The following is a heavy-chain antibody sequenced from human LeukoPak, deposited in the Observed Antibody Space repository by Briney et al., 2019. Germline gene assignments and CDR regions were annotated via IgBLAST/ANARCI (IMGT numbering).Heavy chain of an antibody. CDR3: ARDAVDTANAV. Sequence: GGSLRLSCAASGFTFTTYCMHWVRQAPGKGLVWVSHINSDGSITSYADSVKGRFTISRDNAKNTLYLQMNSLRAEDTAVYYCARDAVDTANAVWGQGTTVTVSS. CDR2: INSDGSIT. V-gene: IGHV3-74*01. J-gene: IGHJ6*02. D-gene: IGHD5-18*01. CDR1: GFTFTTYC.